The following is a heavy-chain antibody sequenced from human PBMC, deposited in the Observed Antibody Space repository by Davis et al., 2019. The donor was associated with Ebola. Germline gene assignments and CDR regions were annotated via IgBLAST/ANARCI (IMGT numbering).Heavy chain of an antibody. Sequence: ASVKVSCKASGYTFTSYGISWVRQAPGQGLEWMGWISAYNGNTNYAQKFQGRVTITRNTSISTAYMELSSLRSEDTAVYYCARVREYYYGMDVWGQGTTVTVSS. V-gene: IGHV1-18*01. J-gene: IGHJ6*02. CDR1: GYTFTSYG. CDR3: ARVREYYYGMDV. CDR2: ISAYNGNT.